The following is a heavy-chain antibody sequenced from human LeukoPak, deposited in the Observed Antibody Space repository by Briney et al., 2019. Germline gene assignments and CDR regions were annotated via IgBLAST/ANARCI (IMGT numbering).Heavy chain of an antibody. Sequence: GGSLRLSCAASGFTFSSYAMTWVRQAPGKGLEWVSDIRDKGDSTNYADSVKGRFTISRDNAKNTLFLQMSSLRAEDTALYYCAREVAATGRYFEYWGQGTLVTVSS. J-gene: IGHJ4*02. CDR1: GFTFSSYA. D-gene: IGHD5-12*01. CDR2: IRDKGDST. V-gene: IGHV3-23*01. CDR3: AREVAATGRYFEY.